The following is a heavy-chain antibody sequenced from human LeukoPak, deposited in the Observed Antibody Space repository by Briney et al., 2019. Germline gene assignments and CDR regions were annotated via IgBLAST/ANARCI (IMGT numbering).Heavy chain of an antibody. V-gene: IGHV3-20*04. D-gene: IGHD2-2*01. CDR1: GFTFDDYG. Sequence: GGSLRLSCAASGFTFDDYGMSWVRQPPGKGLEWVSGINWNGGVIGYADSVKGRFTISRDNVKNSLYLQMNSLRAEDTALYYCARGRSTFDYWGQGTLVTVSS. J-gene: IGHJ4*02. CDR2: INWNGGVI. CDR3: ARGRSTFDY.